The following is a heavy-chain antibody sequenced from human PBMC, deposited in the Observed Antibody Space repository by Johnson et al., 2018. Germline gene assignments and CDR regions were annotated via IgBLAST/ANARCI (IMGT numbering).Heavy chain of an antibody. CDR1: GFTFSSYN. CDR3: AREDPYYYGMDV. J-gene: IGHJ6*02. V-gene: IGHV3-48*02. Sequence: EVQLLESGGGLVQRGGSLGLSCTASGFTFSSYNMIWVRQAPGKGLEWGSYIRSSSSNIYHADSVRGRFTISRDNAKNSLYLQMNSLRDEDTAVYYCAREDPYYYGMDVWGQGTTVTVSS. CDR2: IRSSSSNI.